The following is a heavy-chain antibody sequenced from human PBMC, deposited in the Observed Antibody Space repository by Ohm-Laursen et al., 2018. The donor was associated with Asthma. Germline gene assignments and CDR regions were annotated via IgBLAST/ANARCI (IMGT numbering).Heavy chain of an antibody. V-gene: IGHV3-48*01. J-gene: IGHJ4*02. CDR2: ISGSSSTI. Sequence: SLRLSCTASGFTFSSFSMNWVRQAPGKGLEWVSYISGSSSTIYYADSVKGRFTISRDNAKNSLYLQMNSLRAEDTAVYYCARDPQSEWSFDYWGQGTLVTASS. D-gene: IGHD3-3*01. CDR1: GFTFSSFS. CDR3: ARDPQSEWSFDY.